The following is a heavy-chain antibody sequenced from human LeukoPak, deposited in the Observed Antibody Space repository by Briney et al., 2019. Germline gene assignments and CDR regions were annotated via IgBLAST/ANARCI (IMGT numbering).Heavy chain of an antibody. CDR3: ARGARPLDY. V-gene: IGHV4-59*01. Sequence: SETLSLTCTVSGGSISSYYWSWIRQPPGKGLEWIGYIYYSGSTNYNPSLKSRVTISVDTSKNQFSLKLSPVTAADTAVYYCARGARPLDYWGQGTLVTVSS. CDR1: GGSISSYY. J-gene: IGHJ4*02. CDR2: IYYSGST.